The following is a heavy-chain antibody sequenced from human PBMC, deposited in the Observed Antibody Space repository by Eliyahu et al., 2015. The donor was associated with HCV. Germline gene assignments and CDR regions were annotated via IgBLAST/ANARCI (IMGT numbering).Heavy chain of an antibody. CDR1: GFTFSSYA. CDR2: ISGSGGST. CDR3: AKDQWGGWLQPLYFDY. Sequence: EVQLLESGGGLVQPGGSLRLSCAASGFTFSSYAMSWVRQAPGKGLEWVSAISGSGGSTYYADSVKGRFTISRDNSKNTLYLQMNSLRAEDTAVYYCAKDQWGGWLQPLYFDYWGQGTLVTVSS. J-gene: IGHJ4*02. D-gene: IGHD5-24*01. V-gene: IGHV3-23*01.